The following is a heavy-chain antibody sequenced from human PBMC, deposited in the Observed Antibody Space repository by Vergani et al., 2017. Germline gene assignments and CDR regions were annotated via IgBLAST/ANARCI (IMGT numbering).Heavy chain of an antibody. CDR1: GFTFSNSA. V-gene: IGHV3-23*01. J-gene: IGHJ4*02. CDR2: ISGHGDRT. D-gene: IGHD2/OR15-2a*01. CDR3: AREERSNTSPFVGN. Sequence: EVHLLESGGGQVEAGGSLRLSCVASGFTFSNSAMSWVRQTSGKGLEWVSAISGHGDRTYYADSVKGRFTISRDNSKSTVYLQMNSLKAEDRATYYCAREERSNTSPFVGNWGQGTRVTV.